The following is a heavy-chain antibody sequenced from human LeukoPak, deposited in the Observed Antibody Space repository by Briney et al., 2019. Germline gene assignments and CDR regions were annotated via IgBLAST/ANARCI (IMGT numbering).Heavy chain of an antibody. CDR2: INPNSGGT. D-gene: IGHD3-9*01. V-gene: IGHV1-2*02. J-gene: IGHJ4*02. Sequence: GASVKVSCKASGYTFTSYGISWVRQAPGQGLEWMGWINPNSGGTNYAQKFQGRVTMTRDTSISTAYMELSRLRSDDTAVYYCAREYYDILTGYYNCLNYWGQGTLVTVSS. CDR1: GYTFTSYG. CDR3: AREYYDILTGYYNCLNY.